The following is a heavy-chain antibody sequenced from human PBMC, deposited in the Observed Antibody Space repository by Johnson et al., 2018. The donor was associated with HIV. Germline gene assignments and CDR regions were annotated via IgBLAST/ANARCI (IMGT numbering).Heavy chain of an antibody. Sequence: VQLVESGGGVVRPGGSLRLSCVASGFTSDDYAMSWVRQAAGKGLEWVSGINGAGGSTYYADSVKGRFTISRDSSNNTLYLQMNSLRAEDTAVYYCARCGYSNYWDVVDIWGQGTMVIVSS. V-gene: IGHV3-20*04. J-gene: IGHJ3*02. CDR3: ARCGYSNYWDVVDI. D-gene: IGHD1-26*01. CDR1: GFTSDDYA. CDR2: INGAGGST.